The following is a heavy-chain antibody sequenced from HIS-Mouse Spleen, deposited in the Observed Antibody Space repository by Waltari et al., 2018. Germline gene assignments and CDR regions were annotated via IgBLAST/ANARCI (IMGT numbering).Heavy chain of an antibody. V-gene: IGHV4-38-2*02. CDR2: IYHSGST. Sequence: QVQLQESGPGLVKPSETLSLTCTVSGYSISSGYYWGWIRQPPGKGLEWIGSIYHSGSTHYNQSLKSRVTISVDTSKNQFSLKLSSVTAADTAVYYCARVKTWGQGTLVTVSS. CDR1: GYSISSGYY. J-gene: IGHJ5*02. CDR3: ARVKT.